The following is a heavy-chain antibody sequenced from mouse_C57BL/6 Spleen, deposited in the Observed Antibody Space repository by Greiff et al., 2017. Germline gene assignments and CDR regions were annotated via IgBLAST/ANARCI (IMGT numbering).Heavy chain of an antibody. CDR2: IDPEDGDT. CDR1: GFNIKDYY. CDR3: TMGYGYPHYYAMGY. D-gene: IGHD2-2*01. V-gene: IGHV14-1*01. J-gene: IGHJ4*01. Sequence: EVQLQQSGAELVRPGASVMLSCTASGFNIKDYYMHWVKQRPEQSLVWIGRIDPEDGDTEYAPKFQGQVTMTADTSSNTVYLQRSSLTSEDTAGYYCTMGYGYPHYYAMGYWGQGTSVTVSS.